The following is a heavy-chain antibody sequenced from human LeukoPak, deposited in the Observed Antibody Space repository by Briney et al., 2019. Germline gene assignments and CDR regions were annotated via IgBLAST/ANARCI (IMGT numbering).Heavy chain of an antibody. D-gene: IGHD4-11*01. Sequence: GGSLRLSCAASGFTFSDYYMSWIRQAPEKGLEWVSYITSSGSTIYYADSVRGRFTISRDNSKNTLYLQMNSLRAEDTAVYYCAKDIPGNYARFDPWGQGTLVTVSS. CDR2: ITSSGSTI. CDR1: GFTFSDYY. V-gene: IGHV3-11*01. J-gene: IGHJ5*02. CDR3: AKDIPGNYARFDP.